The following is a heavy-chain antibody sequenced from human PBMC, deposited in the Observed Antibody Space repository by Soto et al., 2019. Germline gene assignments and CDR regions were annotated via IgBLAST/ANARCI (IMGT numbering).Heavy chain of an antibody. Sequence: EVPLVESGGGLVQPGGSLRLSCAASGFTFGNYWMHWVXXXXXXGLVWVSRVNPDGSGATYADSVKGRFTISRDNXXXXXXXXXXXXXXXXXXXXXXXXXXXXXXRDYWGQGTLVTVSS. CDR3: XXXXXXXXRDY. CDR2: VNPDGSGA. V-gene: IGHV3-74*01. CDR1: GFTFGNYW. J-gene: IGHJ4*02.